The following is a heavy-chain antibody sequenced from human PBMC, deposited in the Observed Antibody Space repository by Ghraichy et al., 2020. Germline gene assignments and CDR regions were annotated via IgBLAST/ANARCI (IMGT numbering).Heavy chain of an antibody. J-gene: IGHJ3*02. V-gene: IGHV3-48*02. CDR1: GFTFSSYS. CDR3: AREDLARGYSYGSFGFDI. Sequence: LSLTCAASGFTFSSYSMNWVRQAPGKGLEWVSYISSSSSTIYYADSVKGRFTISRDNAKNSLYLQMNSLRDEDTAVYYCAREDLARGYSYGSFGFDIWGQGTMVTVSS. D-gene: IGHD5-18*01. CDR2: ISSSSSTI.